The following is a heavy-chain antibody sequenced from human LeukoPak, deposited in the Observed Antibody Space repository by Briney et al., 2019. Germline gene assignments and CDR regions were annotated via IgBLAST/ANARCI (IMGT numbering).Heavy chain of an antibody. D-gene: IGHD6-19*01. J-gene: IGHJ4*02. Sequence: ASVKVSCKVSGYTFTSYGISWVRQAPGQGLEWMGWISAYNGNTNYAQKLQGRVTMTTDTSTSTAYMELRSLRSDDTAVYCCAREYIAVAGTLYDYWGQGTLVTVSS. CDR3: AREYIAVAGTLYDY. CDR1: GYTFTSYG. CDR2: ISAYNGNT. V-gene: IGHV1-18*01.